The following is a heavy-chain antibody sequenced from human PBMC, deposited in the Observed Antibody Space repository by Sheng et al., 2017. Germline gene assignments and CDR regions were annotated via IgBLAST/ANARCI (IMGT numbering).Heavy chain of an antibody. CDR2: IQYSGNT. CDR1: GDSISSATFS. J-gene: IGHJ4*02. D-gene: IGHD3-9*01. V-gene: IGHV4-39*01. CDR3: ARLSPDWAGPQFDY. Sequence: QLQLQESGPGLVKPSETLSLTCTVSGDSISSATFSWAWVRQPPGKELEWIASIQYSGNTFYNPSLNSRVTTSMDTSKNQLSLRVNSVTAADTAVYYCARLSPDWAGPQFDYWGQGTLVAVSS.